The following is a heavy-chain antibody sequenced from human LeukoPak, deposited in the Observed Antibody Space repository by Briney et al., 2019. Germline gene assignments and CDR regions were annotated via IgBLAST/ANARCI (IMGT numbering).Heavy chain of an antibody. Sequence: GSLRLSCAASGFTFSSYSMNWVRQAPGKGLEWIGSVYNSGNAYSNPSLKSRVTISVDTSKNQFSLRLSSVTAADTAVYYCARGISRSSVGVDPWGQGTLVTVSS. D-gene: IGHD6-6*01. CDR1: GFTFSSYS. CDR3: ARGISRSSVGVDP. CDR2: VYNSGNA. J-gene: IGHJ5*02. V-gene: IGHV4-38-2*01.